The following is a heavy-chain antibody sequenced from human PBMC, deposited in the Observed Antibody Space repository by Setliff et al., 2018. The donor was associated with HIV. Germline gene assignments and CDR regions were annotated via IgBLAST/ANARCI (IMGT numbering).Heavy chain of an antibody. J-gene: IGHJ4*02. D-gene: IGHD3-10*01. CDR1: GGSFSNYY. Sequence: SETLSLTCAIYGGSFSNYYWTWIRQPPGKGLEWIGEINHSGSTNYNPSLKSRVTISVDTSENQFSLKLSSVTAADTAVYYCAREAYGSGSYPSFGLDYWGQGTLVTVSS. V-gene: IGHV4-34*01. CDR2: INHSGST. CDR3: AREAYGSGSYPSFGLDY.